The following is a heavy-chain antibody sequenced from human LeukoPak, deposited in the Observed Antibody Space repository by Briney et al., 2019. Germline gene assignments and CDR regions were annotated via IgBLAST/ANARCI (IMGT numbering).Heavy chain of an antibody. Sequence: ASVRVSCKASGFTFTDYYIHWVRQAPGQGLEWMGRINLNSGATNCAQKFQDKVTMTRDTSITTAYMELRSLTSDDTAIYYCARIYGWTTSGTYELTDYWGQGTLVTVSS. V-gene: IGHV1-2*06. J-gene: IGHJ4*02. D-gene: IGHD1-26*01. CDR2: INLNSGAT. CDR1: GFTFTDYY. CDR3: ARIYGWTTSGTYELTDY.